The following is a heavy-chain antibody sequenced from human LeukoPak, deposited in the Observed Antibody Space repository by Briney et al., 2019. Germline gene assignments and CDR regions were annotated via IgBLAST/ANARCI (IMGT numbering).Heavy chain of an antibody. CDR2: ITWNSAFI. CDR1: GFKFDDYV. CDR3: ATGGAPTY. Sequence: PGGSLRVSCVASGFKFDDYVMYWVRQPPGKGLEWVSAITWNSAFIAYADSVKGRFTVSRDNANNSLYLHMNSLRPEDTASYYCATGGAPTYWGQGTPVTVSS. V-gene: IGHV3-9*01. J-gene: IGHJ4*02. D-gene: IGHD1-1*01.